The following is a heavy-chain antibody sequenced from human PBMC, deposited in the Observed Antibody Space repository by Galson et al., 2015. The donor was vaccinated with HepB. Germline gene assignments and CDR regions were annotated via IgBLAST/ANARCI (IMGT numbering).Heavy chain of an antibody. CDR3: AADLKASSSPLY. V-gene: IGHV1-58*01. D-gene: IGHD6-13*01. CDR1: GFTFTSSA. Sequence: SVKVSCKASGFTFTSSAVQWVRQARGQRLEWIGWIVVGSGNTNYAQKFQERVTITRDMSTSTAYMELSSLRSEDTAVYYCAADLKASSSPLYWGQGTLVTVSS. J-gene: IGHJ4*02. CDR2: IVVGSGNT.